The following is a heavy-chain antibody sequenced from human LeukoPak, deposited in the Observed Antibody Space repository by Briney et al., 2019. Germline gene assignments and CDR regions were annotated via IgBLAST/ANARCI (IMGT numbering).Heavy chain of an antibody. Sequence: SGTLSLTCAVSGGSISGGNWWSWVRQPPGKGLEWIGEIFHSGNTNYNPSLKSRVTMSVDKSKNQFSLNLSSVTAADTATYYCVRQGANSGYYLFDYWGQGHLVIVSS. J-gene: IGHJ4*02. CDR3: VRQGANSGYYLFDY. D-gene: IGHD3-22*01. CDR1: GGSISGGNW. CDR2: IFHSGNT. V-gene: IGHV4-4*02.